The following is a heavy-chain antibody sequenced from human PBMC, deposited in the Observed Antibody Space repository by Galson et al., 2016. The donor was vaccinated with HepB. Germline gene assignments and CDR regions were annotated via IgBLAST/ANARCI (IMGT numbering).Heavy chain of an antibody. CDR1: GFSFTNYS. V-gene: IGHV3-21*04. Sequence: SLRLSCAASGFSFTNYSMNWVRQAPGKGLEWVSSISSSSNLIYYSESMKGRLTVSRDNAKNSLYLQMKSLRAEDTAVYYCAKDRWELLRGFDYWGQGALVTVSS. J-gene: IGHJ4*02. CDR3: AKDRWELLRGFDY. D-gene: IGHD1-26*01. CDR2: ISSSSNLI.